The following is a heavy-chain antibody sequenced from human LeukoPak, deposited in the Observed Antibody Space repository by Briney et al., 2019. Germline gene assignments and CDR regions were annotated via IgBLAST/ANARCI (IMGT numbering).Heavy chain of an antibody. CDR1: GGSITSSY. Sequence: SETLSLTCTVSGGSITSSYWSWIRQPPGKGLEWIGYIYHSGSTNYNPSLKSRVTISVDTSKNQFSLKLSSVTAADTAVYYCATDRYSSGHYYYWGQGTLVTVSS. V-gene: IGHV4-59*01. D-gene: IGHD3-22*01. CDR3: ATDRYSSGHYYY. J-gene: IGHJ4*02. CDR2: IYHSGST.